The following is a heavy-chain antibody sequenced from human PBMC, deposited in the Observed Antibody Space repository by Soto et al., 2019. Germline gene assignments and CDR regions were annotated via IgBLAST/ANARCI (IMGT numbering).Heavy chain of an antibody. CDR2: IKSKTDGGKT. Sequence: GGSLRLSCAASGFTFSNAWMSWVRQAPGKGLEWVGRIKSKTDGGKTDYAAAVKGRFTISRDYSKNTLYLQMNSLKTEDTAVYYCTTGVKLLWFGEFVADDAFDIWGQGTMVTVSS. CDR3: TTGVKLLWFGEFVADDAFDI. J-gene: IGHJ3*02. D-gene: IGHD3-10*01. V-gene: IGHV3-15*01. CDR1: GFTFSNAW.